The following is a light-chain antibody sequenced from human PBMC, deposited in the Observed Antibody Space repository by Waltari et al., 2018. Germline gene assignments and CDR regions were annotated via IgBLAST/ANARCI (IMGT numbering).Light chain of an antibody. CDR2: DVS. V-gene: IGLV2-14*03. CDR3: NSYTSSSILEVV. J-gene: IGLJ2*01. CDR1: SSDVGGYKY. Sequence: QSALTQPASVSGSPGQSIPISCTGTSSDVGGYKYFSWYQPHPGKAPKLMIYDVSNRPSGVSNRFSGSKSGNTASLTISGLQAEDEADYYCNSYTSSSILEVVFGGGTKLTVL.